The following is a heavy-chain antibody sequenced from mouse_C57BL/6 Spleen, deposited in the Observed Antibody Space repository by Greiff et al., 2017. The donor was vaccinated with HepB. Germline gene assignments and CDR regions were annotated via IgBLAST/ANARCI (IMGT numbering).Heavy chain of an antibody. J-gene: IGHJ4*01. CDR3: ARDASYGYDGGYAMDY. D-gene: IGHD2-2*01. CDR1: GFTFSDFY. V-gene: IGHV7-1*01. CDR2: SRNKANDYTT. Sequence: EVKLMESGGGLVQSGRSLRLSCATSGFTFSDFYMEWVRQAPGKGLEWIAASRNKANDYTTEYSASVKGRFIVSRDTSQSILYLQMNALRAEDTAIYYCARDASYGYDGGYAMDYWGQGTSVTVSS.